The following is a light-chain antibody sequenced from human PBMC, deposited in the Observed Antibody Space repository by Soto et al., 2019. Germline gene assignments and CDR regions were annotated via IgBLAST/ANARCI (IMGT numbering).Light chain of an antibody. V-gene: IGLV2-14*01. CDR3: SSYTSSSTYV. J-gene: IGLJ1*01. CDR1: SSDVGGYNY. Sequence: QSVLTQPASVSGSPGQSITISCTGTSSDVGGYNYVSWYQQHPGKAPKLMIYDVSNRPSGVSNRFSGSKSGNTASLTISGLHADDEADYYCSSYTSSSTYVFGTGTKLTVL. CDR2: DVS.